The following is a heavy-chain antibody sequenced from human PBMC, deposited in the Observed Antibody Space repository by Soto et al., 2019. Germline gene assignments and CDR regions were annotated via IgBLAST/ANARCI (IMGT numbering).Heavy chain of an antibody. V-gene: IGHV3-23*01. CDR3: AKGGATFYYGMDV. J-gene: IGHJ6*02. CDR2: ISGRGDTT. CDR1: GFTFTSYA. D-gene: IGHD5-12*01. Sequence: EVQLLESGGDLVQPGGSLRLSCAASGFTFTSYAMNWVRQAPGKGLEWVSSISGRGDTTYYADSVKGRFTISRDNSKNTLYLQMNSLRAEDTAVFYCAKGGATFYYGMDVWGQGTTVTVSS.